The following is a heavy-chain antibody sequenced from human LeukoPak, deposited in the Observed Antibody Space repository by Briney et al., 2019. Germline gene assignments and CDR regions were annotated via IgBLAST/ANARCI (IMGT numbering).Heavy chain of an antibody. D-gene: IGHD4-17*01. V-gene: IGHV4-38-2*02. J-gene: IGHJ3*02. CDR2: IYHSGST. Sequence: PSETLSLTCTVSGYSISSNYYWGWIRQPPGRGLEWIGNIYHSGSTNYNPSLKSRVTISVDTSKNQFSLKLSSVTAADTAVYYCARDFGDYLMDYAFDIWGQGTMVTVSS. CDR1: GYSISSNYY. CDR3: ARDFGDYLMDYAFDI.